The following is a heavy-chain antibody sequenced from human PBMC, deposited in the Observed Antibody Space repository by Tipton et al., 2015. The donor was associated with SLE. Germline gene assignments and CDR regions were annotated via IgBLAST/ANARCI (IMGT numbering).Heavy chain of an antibody. Sequence: SLRLSCAASGFTFSSYSMNWVRQAPGKGLEWVAIISYDGRDKYYADSVKGRFTISRDISKNTLYLQMNSLTTEDTAMYFCARDNYSHYPIDYWGQGTLVTVSS. V-gene: IGHV3-30*03. CDR2: ISYDGRDK. CDR1: GFTFSSYS. D-gene: IGHD4-11*01. CDR3: ARDNYSHYPIDY. J-gene: IGHJ4*02.